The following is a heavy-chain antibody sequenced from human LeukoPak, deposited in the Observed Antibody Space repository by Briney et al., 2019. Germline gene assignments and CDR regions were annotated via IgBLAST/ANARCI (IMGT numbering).Heavy chain of an antibody. V-gene: IGHV3-30*03. CDR1: GFTFSNAW. Sequence: SGGSLRLTCAASGFTFSNAWMSWVRQAPGKGLEWVAVISYDGSNKYYADSVKGRFTISRDNSKNTLYLQMNSLRAEDTAVFYCARELIRNDEGAFDIWGQGTMVTVSS. J-gene: IGHJ3*02. CDR2: ISYDGSNK. D-gene: IGHD1-1*01. CDR3: ARELIRNDEGAFDI.